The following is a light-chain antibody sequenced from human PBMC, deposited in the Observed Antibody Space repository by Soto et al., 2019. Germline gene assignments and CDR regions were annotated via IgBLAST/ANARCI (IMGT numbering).Light chain of an antibody. J-gene: IGKJ1*01. Sequence: DIQMTQSPSSLSASVGDRVTITCRASQSISSYLNWYQQKPGKAPTLLIYAASSLQSGVPARFSGSGSGTDFTLTISRLQPEDFASYYCQQSYSTPQTFGQGTKVEIK. CDR2: AAS. V-gene: IGKV1-39*01. CDR1: QSISSY. CDR3: QQSYSTPQT.